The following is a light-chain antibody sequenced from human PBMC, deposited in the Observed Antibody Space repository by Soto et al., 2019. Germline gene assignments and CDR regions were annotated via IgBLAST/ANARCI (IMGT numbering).Light chain of an antibody. CDR2: EVR. V-gene: IGLV2-23*02. Sequence: QSVLNQPASGSGSPGQSSTISCTGTSSDVGSYNLVSWYQQHPGKAPKLMIYEVRKRPSGVSNRCSGSKSGNTASLTISGLQAEDEADYYCCSYAGSLYVFGTGTKVTVL. J-gene: IGLJ1*01. CDR3: CSYAGSLYV. CDR1: SSDVGSYNL.